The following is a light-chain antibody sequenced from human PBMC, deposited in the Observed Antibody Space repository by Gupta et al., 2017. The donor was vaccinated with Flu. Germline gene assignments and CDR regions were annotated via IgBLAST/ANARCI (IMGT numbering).Light chain of an antibody. CDR3: SAWDCSLHTQV. CDR2: RNN. V-gene: IGLV10-54*04. Sequence: NSNNSGNQGAHWLQQYPGHPPKLLSYRNNNRPSGISDRFSASRSGNTASLTITGLQPEDEADYYCSAWDCSLHTQVFGVGTRLTVL. CDR1: SNNSGNQG. J-gene: IGLJ3*02.